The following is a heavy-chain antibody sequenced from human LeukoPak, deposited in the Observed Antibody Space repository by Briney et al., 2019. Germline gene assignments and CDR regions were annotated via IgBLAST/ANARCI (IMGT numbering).Heavy chain of an antibody. D-gene: IGHD3-22*01. CDR2: INHSGST. J-gene: IGHJ5*02. CDR1: GGSFSGYY. V-gene: IGHV4-34*01. CDR3: ARRDESSGYYYWFDP. Sequence: SETLSLTCAVYGGSFSGYYWSWIRQPPGKGLGWIGEINHSGSTNYNPSLKSRVTISVDTSKNQFSLKLSSVTAADTAVYYCARRDESSGYYYWFDPWGQGTLVTVSS.